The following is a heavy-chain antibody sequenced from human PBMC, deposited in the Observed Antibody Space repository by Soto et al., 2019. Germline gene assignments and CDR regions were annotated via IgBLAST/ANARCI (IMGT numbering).Heavy chain of an antibody. CDR3: ARQRTYLDSPSY. D-gene: IGHD2-2*03. Sequence: GESLKISCKGSGDSFTNSWIGWVRQMPGKGLEWMGIISPGDSNIRYSPSFQGQVTLSANKSTNTAYLQWSSLKASDTAMYYCARQRTYLDSPSYWGQGVLVTVSS. CDR1: GDSFTNSW. CDR2: ISPGDSNI. V-gene: IGHV5-51*01. J-gene: IGHJ4*02.